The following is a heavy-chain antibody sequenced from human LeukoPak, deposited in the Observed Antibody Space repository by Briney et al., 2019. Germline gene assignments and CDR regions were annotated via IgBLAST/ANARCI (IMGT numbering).Heavy chain of an antibody. Sequence: SETLSLTCAVYGGSFSGYYWSWIRQPPGKGLEWIGEINHSGSTDYNPSLKSRVTISVDTSKNQFSLKLSSVTAADTAVYYCARLRNRGMGYWGQGTLVTVSS. CDR1: GGSFSGYY. CDR2: INHSGST. D-gene: IGHD2/OR15-2a*01. CDR3: ARLRNRGMGY. J-gene: IGHJ4*02. V-gene: IGHV4-34*01.